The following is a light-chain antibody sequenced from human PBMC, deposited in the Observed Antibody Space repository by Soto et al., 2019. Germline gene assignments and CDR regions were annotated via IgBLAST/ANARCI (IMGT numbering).Light chain of an antibody. Sequence: IVFTQCPYTLSLSPGERTTLSCRASQSISRYLAWYQQKPGQGPRLLIYGASSRATGTPDRFSGSGSATDFTLTINRLEPEDFAMYYCQQYGRSPPTFGQGTKVDIK. CDR3: QQYGRSPPT. V-gene: IGKV3-20*01. CDR1: QSISRY. CDR2: GAS. J-gene: IGKJ1*01.